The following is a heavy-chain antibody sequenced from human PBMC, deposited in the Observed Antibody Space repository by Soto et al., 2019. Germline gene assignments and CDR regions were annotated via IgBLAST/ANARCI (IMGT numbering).Heavy chain of an antibody. Sequence: GWSLRLSCAASGVTFSSYAMHWVRQAPGKGLEWVAVISYDGSNKYYADSVKGRFTISRDNSKNTLYLQMNSLRAEDTAVYYCAREAAEYNAFDIWGQGTMVTVSS. D-gene: IGHD6-13*01. CDR1: GVTFSSYA. CDR2: ISYDGSNK. CDR3: AREAAEYNAFDI. J-gene: IGHJ3*02. V-gene: IGHV3-30-3*01.